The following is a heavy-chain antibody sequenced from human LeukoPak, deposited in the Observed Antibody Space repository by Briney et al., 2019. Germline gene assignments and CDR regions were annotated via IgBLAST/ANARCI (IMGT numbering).Heavy chain of an antibody. CDR2: ISYSGST. Sequence: SETLSLTCLVSGGSISSHYWTWIRQPPGKGLEWIGYISYSGSTNYNPSLKSRVTMSVDTSKNHFSLKPTSVTAADTAVYYCARSTHFDWPNNWFDPWGQGTLVTVSS. J-gene: IGHJ5*02. D-gene: IGHD3-9*01. V-gene: IGHV4-59*11. CDR1: GGSISSHY. CDR3: ARSTHFDWPNNWFDP.